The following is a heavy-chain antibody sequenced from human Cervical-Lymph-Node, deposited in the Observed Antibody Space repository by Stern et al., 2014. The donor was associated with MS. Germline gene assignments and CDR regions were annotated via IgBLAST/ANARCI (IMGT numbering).Heavy chain of an antibody. CDR3: ARVPLEKIDVVPPPTLPYGMDV. D-gene: IGHD2-2*01. Sequence: EVQLVESAAEVKKPGESLKISCKGSGYTFTRYWIAWVRQMPGKGLEWMGIIYPGDSDTIYSPSFQVQVTISADNSISTAYLQWSSLKASDTAMYYCARVPLEKIDVVPPPTLPYGMDVWGHGTTVTVSS. J-gene: IGHJ6*02. CDR2: IYPGDSDT. CDR1: GYTFTRYW. V-gene: IGHV5-51*01.